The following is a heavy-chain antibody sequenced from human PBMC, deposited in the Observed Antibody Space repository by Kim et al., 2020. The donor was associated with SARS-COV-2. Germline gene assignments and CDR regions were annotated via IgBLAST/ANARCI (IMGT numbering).Heavy chain of an antibody. V-gene: IGHV4-39*07. CDR3: AREGSYRGGVNY. D-gene: IGHD1-26*01. Sequence: SETLSLTCTVSGGSISSSSYYWGWIRQPPGKGLEWIGSIYYSGSTYYNPSLKSRVTISVDTSKNQCSLKLSSVTAADTAVYYCAREGSYRGGVNYWGQGTLVTVSS. CDR1: GGSISSSSYY. CDR2: IYYSGST. J-gene: IGHJ4*02.